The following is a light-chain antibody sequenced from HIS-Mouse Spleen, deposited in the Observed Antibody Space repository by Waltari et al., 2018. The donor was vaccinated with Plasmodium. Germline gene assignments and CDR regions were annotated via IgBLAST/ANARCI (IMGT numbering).Light chain of an antibody. V-gene: IGLV5-45*02. CDR2: DKADSDM. J-gene: IGLJ3*02. CDR3: MIWHSSAWV. CDR1: IGISFSTYW. Sequence: QSVLTQQSSLAASPGASASLTCTLRIGISFSTYWLCCCQQKPGGPPQYRLRDKADSDMQKSSGAPGPFSGSKHDSANAGIFLISGLQSVDEADYYCMIWHSSAWVFGGGTKLTVL.